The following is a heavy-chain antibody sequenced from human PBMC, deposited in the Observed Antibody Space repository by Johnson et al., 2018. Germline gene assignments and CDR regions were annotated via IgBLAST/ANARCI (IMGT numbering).Heavy chain of an antibody. Sequence: QVQLQESGPGLVKXSETXSLXCTVSGGSISSYYWSWIRQPPGKGLEWIGYIYYSGSTNYNPSLKSRVTISVYTSKNQFSLKLSSVTAADTAVYYGARMVGGYYDSSGYTPDAFDIWGQGTMVTVSS. CDR3: ARMVGGYYDSSGYTPDAFDI. CDR2: IYYSGST. J-gene: IGHJ3*02. D-gene: IGHD3-22*01. V-gene: IGHV4-59*01. CDR1: GGSISSYY.